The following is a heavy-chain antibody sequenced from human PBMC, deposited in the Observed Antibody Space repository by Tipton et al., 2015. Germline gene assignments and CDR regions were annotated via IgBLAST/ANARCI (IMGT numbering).Heavy chain of an antibody. V-gene: IGHV4-31*03. CDR3: ARVKVATMLYYFDY. CDR1: GGSISSGKYY. Sequence: TLSLTCTVSGGSISSGKYYWSWIRQHPGKGLEWIGYIYYSGNTYYNPSLKSRVTISVDTSKSQFPLKLTSVTAADTAVYYCARVKVATMLYYFDYWGQGTLVTVSS. J-gene: IGHJ4*02. CDR2: IYYSGNT. D-gene: IGHD5-12*01.